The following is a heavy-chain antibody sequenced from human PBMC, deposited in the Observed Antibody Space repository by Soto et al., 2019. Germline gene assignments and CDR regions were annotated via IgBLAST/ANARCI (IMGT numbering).Heavy chain of an antibody. Sequence: GGSLRLSCAASGFTFSSYEMNWVRQAPGKGLEWVSYISSSGSTIYYADSVKGRFTISRDNAKNSLYLQMNRLRAEDTAVYYCATEAHSPGLIVVVINTFPPKDYYQGMDVWGQGTTVTV. CDR2: ISSSGSTI. CDR1: GFTFSSYE. V-gene: IGHV3-48*03. D-gene: IGHD3-22*01. J-gene: IGHJ6*02. CDR3: ATEAHSPGLIVVVINTFPPKDYYQGMDV.